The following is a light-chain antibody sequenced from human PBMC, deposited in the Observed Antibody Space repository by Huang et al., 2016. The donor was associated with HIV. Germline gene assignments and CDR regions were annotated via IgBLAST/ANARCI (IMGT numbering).Light chain of an antibody. CDR1: QSISTY. CDR3: QQSYSALSS. CDR2: SAS. Sequence: IQMTQSPTSLSASVGDRVSIACRASQSISTYLNWYQQKPGKAPKLLIASASALHSGGPSRFSGSGSGTDVTLTIRGLQLDDFATYYCQQSYSALSSFGPGTRL. V-gene: IGKV1-39*01. J-gene: IGKJ5*01.